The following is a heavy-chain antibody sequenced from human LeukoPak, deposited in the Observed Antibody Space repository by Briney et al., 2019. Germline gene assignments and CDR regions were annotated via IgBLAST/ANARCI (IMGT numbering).Heavy chain of an antibody. V-gene: IGHV3-7*01. Sequence: GGSLRLSCAASGFTFSDSWMSWVRQAPGKGLEWVANMNQDGSAKGYVDSVKGRFTISRDNARNSLYLQMSSLRPEDTAVYYCATYTHWVAGDVWGQGATVTVSS. CDR2: MNQDGSAK. D-gene: IGHD3-16*01. CDR3: ATYTHWVAGDV. CDR1: GFTFSDSW. J-gene: IGHJ6*02.